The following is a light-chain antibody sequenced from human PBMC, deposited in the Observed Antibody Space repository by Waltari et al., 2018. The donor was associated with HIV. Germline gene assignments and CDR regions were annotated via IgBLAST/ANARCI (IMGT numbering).Light chain of an antibody. CDR1: KLGDKY. CDR3: QAWDSSIVV. J-gene: IGLJ2*01. Sequence: SYKLTQPPSVSVSPGQTATITCSGNKLGDKYTSWYQQKPGQSPVLVIYEDSERPSGIPERFSGSNSGNTVTLTISGTQTLDEADYYCQAWDSSIVVFGGGTKLTVL. CDR2: EDS. V-gene: IGLV3-1*01.